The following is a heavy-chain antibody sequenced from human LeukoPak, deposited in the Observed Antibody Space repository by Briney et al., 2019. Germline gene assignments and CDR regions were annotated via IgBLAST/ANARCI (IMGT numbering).Heavy chain of an antibody. CDR1: GFTFSSYE. J-gene: IGHJ4*02. CDR2: ISSSGSTI. Sequence: PGGSLRLSCAASGFTFSSYEMNWVRQAPGKGLEWVSYISSSGSTIYYADSVKGRFTISRDNSKNTLYLQMNSLRAEDTAVYYCAKDGFLEYYFDYWGQGTLVTVSS. D-gene: IGHD3-3*01. CDR3: AKDGFLEYYFDY. V-gene: IGHV3-48*03.